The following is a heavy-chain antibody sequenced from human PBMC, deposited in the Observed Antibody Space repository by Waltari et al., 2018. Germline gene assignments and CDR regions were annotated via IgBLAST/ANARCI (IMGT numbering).Heavy chain of an antibody. CDR2: ISGTLNYT. J-gene: IGHJ5*02. CDR3: ARGWFDP. Sequence: QLVESGGGLVKPGGSLRLSCYGSGFIFSNYMMNWVRQAPGKGLEWVSSISGTLNYTYYSDSVKGRFTISRDNTKNSLYLHMNSLTVDDTATYYCARGWFDPWGQGTLVTVSS. CDR1: GFIFSNYM. V-gene: IGHV3-21*02.